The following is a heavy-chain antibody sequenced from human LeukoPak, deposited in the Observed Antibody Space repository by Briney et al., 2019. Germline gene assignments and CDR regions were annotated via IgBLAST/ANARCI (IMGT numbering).Heavy chain of an antibody. V-gene: IGHV3-48*04. CDR3: ARDRVTMIVVGSLDY. J-gene: IGHJ4*02. Sequence: GGSLRLSCAASGFTITNFGMNWVRQAPGKGLEWISYISSSSTTIYYADSVKGRFTISRDNAKNSLYLQMNSLRAEDTAVYYCARDRVTMIVVGSLDYWGQGTLVTVSS. CDR1: GFTITNFG. CDR2: ISSSSTTI. D-gene: IGHD3-22*01.